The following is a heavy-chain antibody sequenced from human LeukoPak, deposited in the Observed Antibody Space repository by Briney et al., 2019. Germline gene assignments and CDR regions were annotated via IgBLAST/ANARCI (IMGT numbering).Heavy chain of an antibody. CDR2: ISASGGST. J-gene: IGHJ4*02. CDR3: ARIAAAGTNYFDY. Sequence: SGGSLRLSCAASGFSFSSYAMSWVRQGPGKGLERVSAISASGGSTYYADSVKGRFTISRDNSKNTLYLQMNSLRAEDTAVYYCARIAAAGTNYFDYWGQGTLVTVSS. CDR1: GFSFSSYA. D-gene: IGHD6-13*01. V-gene: IGHV3-23*01.